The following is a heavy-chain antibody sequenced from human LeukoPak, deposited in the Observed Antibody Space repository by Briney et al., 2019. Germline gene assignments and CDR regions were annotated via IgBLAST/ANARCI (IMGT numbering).Heavy chain of an antibody. Sequence: SETLSLTCAVYGGSFSGYYWSWLRQPPGKGLEWIGEINHSGSTNYNPSLKSRVTISVDTSKNQFSLKLSSVTAADTAVYYCARVSSSWYQDWYFDLWGRGTLVTVSS. CDR2: INHSGST. CDR3: ARVSSSWYQDWYFDL. CDR1: GGSFSGYY. D-gene: IGHD6-13*01. J-gene: IGHJ2*01. V-gene: IGHV4-34*01.